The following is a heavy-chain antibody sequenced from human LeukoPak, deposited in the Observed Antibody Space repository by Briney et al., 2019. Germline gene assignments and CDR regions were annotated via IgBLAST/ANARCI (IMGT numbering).Heavy chain of an antibody. V-gene: IGHV1-46*01. Sequence: ASVKVSCKASGYTFTGYYMHWVRQAPGQGLEWMGIINPSGGSTSYAQKFQGRVTMTRDTSTSTVYMELSSLRSEDTAVYYCARLGQYYYDSSGYYYFDYWGQGTLVTVSS. CDR2: INPSGGST. D-gene: IGHD3-22*01. CDR1: GYTFTGYY. J-gene: IGHJ4*02. CDR3: ARLGQYYYDSSGYYYFDY.